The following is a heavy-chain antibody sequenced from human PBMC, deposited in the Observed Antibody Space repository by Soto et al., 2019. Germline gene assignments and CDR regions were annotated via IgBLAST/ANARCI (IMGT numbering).Heavy chain of an antibody. D-gene: IGHD4-17*01. J-gene: IGHJ4*02. CDR2: IRTKDYGEAT. CDR1: GFTFGDYG. Sequence: PGGSLRLSCKTFGFTFGDYGMSWFRQAPGKGLEWVGFIRTKDYGEATEYAASVKGRSTISRDDSDRIVYLQMNSLTSGDTAIYYCSRSTTVTRKSDYWGQGALVTVS. CDR3: SRSTTVTRKSDY. V-gene: IGHV3-49*03.